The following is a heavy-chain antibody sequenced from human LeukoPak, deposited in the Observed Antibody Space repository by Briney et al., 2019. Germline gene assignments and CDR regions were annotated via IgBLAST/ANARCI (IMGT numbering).Heavy chain of an antibody. J-gene: IGHJ6*04. CDR2: IYHSGST. CDR1: GGSISSGGYS. CDR3: ASVSSWSNYYYGMDV. D-gene: IGHD6-13*01. V-gene: IGHV4-30-2*01. Sequence: SQTLSLTCAVSGGSISSGGYSWSWIRQPPGKGLEWIGYIYHSGSTYYNPSLKSRVTISVDRSKNQFSLKLSSVTAADTAVYYCASVSSWSNYYYGMDVWGEGTTVTVSS.